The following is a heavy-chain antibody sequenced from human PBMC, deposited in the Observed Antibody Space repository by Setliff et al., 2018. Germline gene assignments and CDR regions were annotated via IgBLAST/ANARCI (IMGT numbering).Heavy chain of an antibody. CDR1: GGSISSGGYY. CDR2: IYYSGST. D-gene: IGHD3-10*01. V-gene: IGHV4-61*08. CDR3: ARGQNSYHPGSWGPLYDH. J-gene: IGHJ4*02. Sequence: SETLSLTCTVSGGSISSGGYYWSWIRQHPGKGLEWIGYIYYSGSTNYNPSLKSRVTLSLDTSKNQFSLKLSSVTAADTAVFFCARGQNSYHPGSWGPLYDHWGQGTQVTVSS.